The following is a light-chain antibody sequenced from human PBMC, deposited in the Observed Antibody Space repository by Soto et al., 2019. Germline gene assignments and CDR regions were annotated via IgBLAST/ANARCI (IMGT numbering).Light chain of an antibody. CDR2: DVS. V-gene: IGKV3-11*01. Sequence: EIVLTQSPGTLSLSPGERATLSCRASQSVHNYLAWYQQKPGQAPRHLINDVSNRATGIPARFSGSGSGTDFTLTISSLEPGDFAVYYCQQRNDWQVTFGQGTRLEIK. CDR3: QQRNDWQVT. J-gene: IGKJ5*01. CDR1: QSVHNY.